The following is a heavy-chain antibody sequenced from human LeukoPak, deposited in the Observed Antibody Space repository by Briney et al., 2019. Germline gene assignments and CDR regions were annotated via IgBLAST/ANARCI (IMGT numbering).Heavy chain of an antibody. CDR3: ARVELVVIKYYYGMDV. V-gene: IGHV3-30*03. Sequence: GGSLRLSCAASGFTFSSYGMHWVRKAPGKGLEWVAVISYDGSNKYYADSVKGRFTISRDNSKNTLYLQMNSLRAEDTAVYYCARVELVVIKYYYGMDVWGQGTTVTVSS. J-gene: IGHJ6*02. D-gene: IGHD2-2*01. CDR2: ISYDGSNK. CDR1: GFTFSSYG.